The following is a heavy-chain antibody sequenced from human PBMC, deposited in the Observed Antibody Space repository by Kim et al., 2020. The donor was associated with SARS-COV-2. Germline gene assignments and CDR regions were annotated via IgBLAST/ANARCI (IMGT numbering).Heavy chain of an antibody. D-gene: IGHD3-3*01. CDR2: ISGSGGST. CDR1: GFTFSSYA. CDR3: AKDRGPVITIFGVVKKTDYYYYYGMDV. V-gene: IGHV3-23*01. J-gene: IGHJ6*02. Sequence: GGSLRLSCAASGFTFSSYAMSWVRQAPGKGLEWVSAISGSGGSTYYADSVKGRFTISRDNSKNTLYLQMNSLRAEDTAVYYCAKDRGPVITIFGVVKKTDYYYYYGMDVWGQGTTVTVSS.